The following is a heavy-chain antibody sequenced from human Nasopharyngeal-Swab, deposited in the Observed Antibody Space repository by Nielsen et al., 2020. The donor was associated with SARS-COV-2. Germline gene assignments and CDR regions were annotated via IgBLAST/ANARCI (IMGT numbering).Heavy chain of an antibody. J-gene: IGHJ2*01. Sequence: GESLKISCAASGFSFSSYAMSWVRQAPGKGLEWVSAISGSGAATYYGDSVKGRFSIFRDSSKNTLYLQMNSLRAEDTAVYYCARGGWLQIITYFDLWGRGTLVTVSS. CDR1: GFSFSSYA. CDR2: ISGSGAAT. D-gene: IGHD5-24*01. V-gene: IGHV3-23*01. CDR3: ARGGWLQIITYFDL.